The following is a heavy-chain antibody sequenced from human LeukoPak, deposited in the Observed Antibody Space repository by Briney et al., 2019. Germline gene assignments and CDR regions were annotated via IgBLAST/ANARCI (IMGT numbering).Heavy chain of an antibody. Sequence: PSETLSLTCNVSGGFISSYYWRWLRQPPGKGLEWIGYIDYSGSTTYNPSLKGRVTISVDTSKNHFSLKLSSVTAADTAIYYCARHGSDWSFDYWGQGTPVTVSS. CDR2: IDYSGST. CDR3: ARHGSDWSFDY. V-gene: IGHV4-59*01. D-gene: IGHD6-19*01. J-gene: IGHJ4*02. CDR1: GGFISSYY.